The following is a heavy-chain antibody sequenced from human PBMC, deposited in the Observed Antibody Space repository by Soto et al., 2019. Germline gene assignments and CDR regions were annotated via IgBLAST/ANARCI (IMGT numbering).Heavy chain of an antibody. CDR1: GFTVSNHY. J-gene: IGHJ5*02. Sequence: EVQLVESGGGLVQPGESLRLSCAASGFTVSNHYMSWVRQAPGKGLEWVSFIYSGGNTYYADSVKGRFTISRDKSKNTLYLQMNNLSVEDTAVYYCTRRPGSWGQGTLVTVSS. CDR3: TRRPGS. D-gene: IGHD7-27*01. V-gene: IGHV3-66*01. CDR2: IYSGGNT.